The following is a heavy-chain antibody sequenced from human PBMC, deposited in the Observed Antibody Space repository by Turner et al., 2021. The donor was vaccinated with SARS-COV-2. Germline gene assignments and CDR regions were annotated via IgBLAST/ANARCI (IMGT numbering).Heavy chain of an antibody. J-gene: IGHJ3*02. CDR1: GITFSSHA. CDR2: IWNDGRQK. CDR3: ARLDDSGHWGAFDI. Sequence: QVKLVQSGGGVVKPGRSLSLPRVASGITFSSHAMHWVRQAPGKGLEWVAVIWNDGRQKYYADSVKGRFTISRDNSKNMVYLQMNSLRAEDTAVYYCARLDDSGHWGAFDIWGQGTMVTVSS. D-gene: IGHD3-22*01. V-gene: IGHV3-33*01.